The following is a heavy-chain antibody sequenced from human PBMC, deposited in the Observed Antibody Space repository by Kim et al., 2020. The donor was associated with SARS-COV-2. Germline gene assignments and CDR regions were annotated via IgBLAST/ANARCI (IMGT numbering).Heavy chain of an antibody. D-gene: IGHD6-13*01. V-gene: IGHV1-69*04. CDR1: GGTFSSYA. CDR3: ARDSAGNWFDP. J-gene: IGHJ5*02. Sequence: SVKVSCKASGGTFSSYAISWVRQAPGQGLEWMGRIIPILCIANYAQKFQGRVTITADKSTSTAYMELSSLRSEDTAVYSCARDSAGNWFDPWGQGTLVTVAA. CDR2: IIPILCIA.